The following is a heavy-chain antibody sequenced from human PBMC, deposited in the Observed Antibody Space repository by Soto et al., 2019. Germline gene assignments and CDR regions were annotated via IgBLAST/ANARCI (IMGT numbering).Heavy chain of an antibody. CDR1: GCSISSGGYY. Sequence: PXETLSLTCTVAGCSISSGGYYWSWIRQHPGKGLEWIGYIYYSGSTYYNPSLKSRVTISVDTSKNQFSLKLSSVTAADTAVYYCATSSIAARSDAFDIWGQGTMVTVSS. J-gene: IGHJ3*02. D-gene: IGHD6-6*01. CDR2: IYYSGST. CDR3: ATSSIAARSDAFDI. V-gene: IGHV4-31*03.